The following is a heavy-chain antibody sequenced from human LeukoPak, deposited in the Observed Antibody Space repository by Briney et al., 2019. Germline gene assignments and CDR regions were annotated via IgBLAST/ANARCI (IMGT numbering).Heavy chain of an antibody. CDR2: ISAYNGNT. CDR1: GYTFTSYG. V-gene: IGHV1-18*01. D-gene: IGHD2-8*01. CDR3: ARDGPRKVYFTD. Sequence: ASVKVSCKASGYTFTSYGISWVRQAPGQGLEWMGWISAYNGNTNYAQKLQGRVTMTTDTSTSTAYMELRSLRSDDTAAYYRARDGPRKVYFTDWGQGTLVTVSS. J-gene: IGHJ4*02.